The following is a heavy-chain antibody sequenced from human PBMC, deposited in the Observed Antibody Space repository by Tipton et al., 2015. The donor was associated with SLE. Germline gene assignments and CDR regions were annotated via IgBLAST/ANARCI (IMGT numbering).Heavy chain of an antibody. CDR3: ARDYFGDYGMDV. CDR1: GFSFSGYS. D-gene: IGHD3-16*01. CDR2: ISGSGSNI. Sequence: SLRLSCAGSGFSFSGYSMNWVRQAPGKGLEWLSYISGSGSNIYYADSVKGRFTISIDTANNLLYLQMSTLRGEDTAVYYCARDYFGDYGMDVWGQGTTVTVSS. J-gene: IGHJ6*02. V-gene: IGHV3-48*01.